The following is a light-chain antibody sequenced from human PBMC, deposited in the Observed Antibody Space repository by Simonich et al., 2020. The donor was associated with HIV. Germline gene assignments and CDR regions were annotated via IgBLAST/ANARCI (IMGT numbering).Light chain of an antibody. CDR3: AAWDDSLSAWV. CDR1: ISNLGSNY. Sequence: QSVVTQPPSASGTPGQRVTISCSGSISNLGSNYVYWYQQLPGTAPKLLIYRNKRRPSGVPARFSGSKSGTSASLAISGLRSENEADYYCAAWDDSLSAWVFGGGTKLTVL. CDR2: RNK. V-gene: IGLV1-47*01. J-gene: IGLJ3*02.